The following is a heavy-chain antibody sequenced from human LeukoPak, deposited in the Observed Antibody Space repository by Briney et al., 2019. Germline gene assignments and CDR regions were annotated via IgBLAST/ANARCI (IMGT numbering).Heavy chain of an antibody. CDR3: ASSYGDYLDAFDI. J-gene: IGHJ3*02. CDR2: INPNSGGT. D-gene: IGHD4-17*01. CDR1: GYTFTGYY. V-gene: IGHV1-2*04. Sequence: ASVKVSCKASGYTFTGYYMHWVRQAPGQGLEWMGWINPNSGGTNYAQKFQGWVTMTRDTSISTAYMEPSRLRSDDTAVYYCASSYGDYLDAFDIWGQGTMVTVSS.